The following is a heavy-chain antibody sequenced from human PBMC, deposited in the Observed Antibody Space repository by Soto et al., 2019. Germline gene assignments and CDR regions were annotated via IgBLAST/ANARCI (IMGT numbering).Heavy chain of an antibody. D-gene: IGHD1-26*01. CDR2: IYTSGST. CDR3: VRGGSYYSQYFQH. Sequence: LSLTCTVSGVSIRSYYCSWIRQPAGKGLELIGLIYTSGSTNYNPSLKSRVTMSVDTSKNQFSLKLSSVTAADTAVYYCVRGGSYYSQYFQHWGQGTLVTVSS. V-gene: IGHV4-4*07. J-gene: IGHJ1*01. CDR1: GVSIRSYY.